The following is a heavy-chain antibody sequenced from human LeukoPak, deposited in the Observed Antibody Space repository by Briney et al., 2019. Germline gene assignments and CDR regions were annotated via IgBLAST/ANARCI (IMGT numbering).Heavy chain of an antibody. CDR3: ERKGSGYYLDY. Sequence: GGSLRLSCSASGFTFSSYAMHWVRQAPGKGPEYISAISTTGGSTYYTDSAKGRFTMSRDNSKNTLHLQMTSLRGDDTALYYCERKGSGYYLDYWGQGTLVTVSS. CDR2: ISTTGGST. V-gene: IGHV3-64D*06. CDR1: GFTFSSYA. D-gene: IGHD6-19*01. J-gene: IGHJ4*02.